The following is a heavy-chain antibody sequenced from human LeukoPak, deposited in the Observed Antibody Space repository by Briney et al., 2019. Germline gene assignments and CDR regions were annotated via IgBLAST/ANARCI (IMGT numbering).Heavy chain of an antibody. CDR3: AKIASGSYFFHDY. V-gene: IGHV3-66*02. Sequence: PGGSLRLSCAASGFTVSSNYMSWVRQAPGKGLEWVSVIYSGGSTYYADSVKGRFTISRDNSKNTLYLQMNSLRAEDTAVYYCAKIASGSYFFHDYWGQGTLVTVSS. CDR2: IYSGGST. CDR1: GFTVSSNY. D-gene: IGHD1-26*01. J-gene: IGHJ4*02.